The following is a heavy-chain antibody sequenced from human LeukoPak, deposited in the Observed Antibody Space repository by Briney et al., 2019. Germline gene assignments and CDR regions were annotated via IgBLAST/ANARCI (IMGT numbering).Heavy chain of an antibody. Sequence: SETLSHTCTVSGGSISSYYWSWIRQPAGKGLEWIGRIYTSGSTNYNPSLKSRVTMSVDTSKNQFSLKLSSVTAADTAVYYCARELRYFDWLLPHYYFDYWGQGTLVTVSS. CDR2: IYTSGST. CDR1: GGSISSYY. J-gene: IGHJ4*02. CDR3: ARELRYFDWLLPHYYFDY. V-gene: IGHV4-4*07. D-gene: IGHD3-9*01.